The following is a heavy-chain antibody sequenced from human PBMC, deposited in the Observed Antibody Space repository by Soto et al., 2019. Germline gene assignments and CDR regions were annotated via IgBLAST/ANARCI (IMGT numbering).Heavy chain of an antibody. D-gene: IGHD5-12*01. J-gene: IGHJ4*02. CDR1: GGSISSGGYS. V-gene: IGHV4-30-2*01. Sequence: QLQLQESGSGLVKPSQTLSLTCAVSGGSISSGGYSWSWIRQPPGKGLEWIGYIYHSGSTYYNPSHKSRVTLPVDRSKNQCSLKLSSVTAADTAVYYCAAGGGLPRYYWGQGTLVTVSS. CDR2: IYHSGST. CDR3: AAGGGLPRYY.